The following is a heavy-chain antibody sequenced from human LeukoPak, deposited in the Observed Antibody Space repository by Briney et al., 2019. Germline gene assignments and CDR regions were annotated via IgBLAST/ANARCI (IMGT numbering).Heavy chain of an antibody. J-gene: IGHJ5*02. Sequence: ASVKVSCKASGYTFTSYDINWVRQATGQGLEWMGYMNPNSGKKEFAQRFQGRVTITTDTSISTAYMELSSLRSEDTAVYYCARLSSHYGDYKVDPWGQGTLVTVSS. V-gene: IGHV1-8*03. D-gene: IGHD4-17*01. CDR3: ARLSSHYGDYKVDP. CDR2: MNPNSGKK. CDR1: GYTFTSYD.